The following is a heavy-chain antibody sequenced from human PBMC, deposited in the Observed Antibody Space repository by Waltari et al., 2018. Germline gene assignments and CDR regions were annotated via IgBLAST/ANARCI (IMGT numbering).Heavy chain of an antibody. V-gene: IGHV3-21*01. CDR2: IGSSSNYI. Sequence: EVPLAESGGGLVHPGGSLRLFWPAPGFTLRRSRMNWVCQARGKGMECVSSIGSSSNYIYYANSVKSRFTISRDKAKNSLYLQMDSQRAEDSAVCYCARVRGAAGDFDDWGQGTLVTVSS. J-gene: IGHJ4*02. D-gene: IGHD6-13*01. CDR3: ARVRGAAGDFDD. CDR1: GFTLRRSR.